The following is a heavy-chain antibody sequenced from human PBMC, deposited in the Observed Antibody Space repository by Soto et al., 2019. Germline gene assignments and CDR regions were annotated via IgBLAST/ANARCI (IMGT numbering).Heavy chain of an antibody. CDR2: ISPSGSTI. D-gene: IGHD2-2*01. Sequence: SLRLSCAVSGLTFSSYEMNWVRQAPEKGLEWVSYISPSGSTIYADSVKGRFTISRDNAKNSLYLQMNSLRAEDTATYYCARGGYCDTTTCYRLNAFDVWGKGTVVTVSS. CDR3: ARGGYCDTTTCYRLNAFDV. CDR1: GLTFSSYE. J-gene: IGHJ3*01. V-gene: IGHV3-48*03.